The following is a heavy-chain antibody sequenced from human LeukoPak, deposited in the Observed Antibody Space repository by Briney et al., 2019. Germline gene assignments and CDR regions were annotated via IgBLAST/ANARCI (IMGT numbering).Heavy chain of an antibody. CDR3: SRYDSSGYYQTTDAFDI. D-gene: IGHD3-22*01. J-gene: IGHJ3*02. CDR1: GFTFSSYA. CDR2: ISYDGSNK. Sequence: PGGSLRLSCAASGFTFSSYAMHWVRQAPGKGLEWVAVISYDGSNKYYADSVKGRFTISRDNSKNTLYLQMNSLRAEDTAVYYCSRYDSSGYYQTTDAFDIWGQGTMVTVSS. V-gene: IGHV3-30-3*01.